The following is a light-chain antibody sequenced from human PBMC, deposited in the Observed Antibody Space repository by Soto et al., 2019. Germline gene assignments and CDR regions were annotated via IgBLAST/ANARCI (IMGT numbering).Light chain of an antibody. V-gene: IGKV1D-13*01. CDR2: DAS. J-gene: IGKJ3*01. CDR1: QVISSA. CDR3: QQFSDYPFT. Sequence: AIQLTQSPSSLSASVGDRVTITCRASQVISSALAWYQQKPGKPPKLLIYDASRLESGVPSRFSGSGSGTDFTLTISSLQPEDFTTYYCQQFSDYPFTFGPGTRVDIK.